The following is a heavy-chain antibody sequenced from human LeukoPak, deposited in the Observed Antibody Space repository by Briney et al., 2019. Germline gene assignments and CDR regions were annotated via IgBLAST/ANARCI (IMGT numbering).Heavy chain of an antibody. D-gene: IGHD1-26*01. CDR3: PRVVGELLQLAHAFDI. V-gene: IGHV1-8*03. CDR1: GYTFTSYD. Sequence: GSSVKVSCKASGYTFTSYDINWVRQATGQGLEWMGWMNPNSGNTGYAQKFQGRVTITRNTSISTAYMELSSLRSQDSTVYDCPRVVGELLQLAHAFDIWGHETMVTVSS. CDR2: MNPNSGNT. J-gene: IGHJ3*02.